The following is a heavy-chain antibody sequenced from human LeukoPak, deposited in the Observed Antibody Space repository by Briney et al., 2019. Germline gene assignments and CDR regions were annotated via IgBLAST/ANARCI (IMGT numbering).Heavy chain of an antibody. Sequence: GGSLRLSCAASRFTFSSYAMNWVRQAPGKGLEWVSGISGSGGSKYYADSVKGPFTISRDNAKNTLYLQMNSLSAEDAAVYYCARDFRSDFPNWFDPWGRGALVTVSS. J-gene: IGHJ5*02. CDR3: ARDFRSDFPNWFDP. V-gene: IGHV3-23*01. CDR2: ISGSGGSK. D-gene: IGHD3-3*01. CDR1: RFTFSSYA.